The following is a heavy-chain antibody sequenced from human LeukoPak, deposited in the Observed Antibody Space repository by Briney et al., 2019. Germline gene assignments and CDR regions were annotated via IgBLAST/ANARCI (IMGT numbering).Heavy chain of an antibody. CDR1: GFTFSSYG. Sequence: GGSLRLSCAASGFTFSSYGMHWVRQAPGKGLEWVAFIRYDGSNKYYADSVKGRFTISRDNSKNTLYLQMNSLRAEDTAVYYCARFNSGYYYYIDVRGKGTTVTVSS. D-gene: IGHD1-26*01. V-gene: IGHV3-30*02. CDR2: IRYDGSNK. CDR3: ARFNSGYYYYIDV. J-gene: IGHJ6*03.